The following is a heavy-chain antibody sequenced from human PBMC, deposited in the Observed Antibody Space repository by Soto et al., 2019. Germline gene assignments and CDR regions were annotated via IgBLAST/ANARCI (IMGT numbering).Heavy chain of an antibody. CDR2: INPNSGGT. J-gene: IGHJ3*02. D-gene: IGHD3-3*01. Sequence: ASVKVSCKASGYTFTGYYMHWVRQAPGQGLEWMEWINPNSGGTNYAQKFQGWVTMTRDTSISTAYMELSRLRSDDTAVYYCARSGFRVLRFLEWLAFDIWGQGTMVTVSS. CDR1: GYTFTGYY. CDR3: ARSGFRVLRFLEWLAFDI. V-gene: IGHV1-2*04.